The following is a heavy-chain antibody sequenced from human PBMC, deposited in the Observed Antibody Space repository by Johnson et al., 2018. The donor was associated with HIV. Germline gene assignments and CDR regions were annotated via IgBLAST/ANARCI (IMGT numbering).Heavy chain of an antibody. Sequence: QMLLVESGGGLVKPGGSLRLSCAASGFTFSDYYMSWIRQAPGKGLEWVSVISGRGDMTHYAESVKGRFTISRDSSKNTLYLQISNLRVEDTAVYYCARDPPGTTAGAFDIWGQGTMVTVSS. CDR1: GFTFSDYY. V-gene: IGHV3-11*01. D-gene: IGHD1-7*01. CDR3: ARDPPGTTAGAFDI. J-gene: IGHJ3*02. CDR2: ISGRGDMT.